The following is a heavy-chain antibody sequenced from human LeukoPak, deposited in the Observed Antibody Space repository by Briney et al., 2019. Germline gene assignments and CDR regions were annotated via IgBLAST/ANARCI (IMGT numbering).Heavy chain of an antibody. D-gene: IGHD4-11*01. Sequence: SETLSLTCTVSGRSVNSGTYYWNWIRQPPGKGLEWIGYIYYSGSTNYNPSLKSRVTISVDTSKNQFSLKLSSVTAADTAVYYCARDRVRGNSNPYFDYWGQGTLVTVSS. CDR1: GRSVNSGTYY. V-gene: IGHV4-61*01. J-gene: IGHJ4*02. CDR3: ARDRVRGNSNPYFDY. CDR2: IYYSGST.